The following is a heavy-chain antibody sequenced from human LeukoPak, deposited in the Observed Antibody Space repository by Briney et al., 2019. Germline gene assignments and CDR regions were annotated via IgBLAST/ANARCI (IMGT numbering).Heavy chain of an antibody. CDR1: GGSISSYY. CDR3: ARDLVGTGGDY. Sequence: SETLSLTCTVSGGSISSYYWSWIRQPPGKGLEWIGYIYYSGSTNYNPSLKSRVTISVDTSKNQFSLKLSSVTAADTAVYYCARDLVGTGGDYWGQGTLVTVSS. CDR2: IYYSGST. V-gene: IGHV4-59*01. D-gene: IGHD1-1*01. J-gene: IGHJ4*02.